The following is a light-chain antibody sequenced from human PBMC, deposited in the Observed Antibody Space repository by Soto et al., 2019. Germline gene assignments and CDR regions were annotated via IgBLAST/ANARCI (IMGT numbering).Light chain of an antibody. Sequence: QSVLTQPASVSGSPGQSITLSCTGTSSDVGSYNLVSWYQQHPGTAPKLMIYEDNKRASGVSNRFSGSTSGITASLTISVLQAEDEADYYCCSYAGSSTWVFGGGTKLTVL. V-gene: IGLV2-23*01. J-gene: IGLJ3*02. CDR3: CSYAGSSTWV. CDR2: EDN. CDR1: SSDVGSYNL.